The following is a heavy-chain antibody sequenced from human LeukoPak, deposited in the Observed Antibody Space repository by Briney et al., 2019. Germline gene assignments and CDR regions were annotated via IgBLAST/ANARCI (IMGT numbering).Heavy chain of an antibody. Sequence: GGSLRLSCAASGFTFSSYSMNWVRQAPGKGLEWVSSISSSSYIYYADSVKGRFTISRDNAKNSLYLQMNSLRAEDTAVYYCATDYCSGGSCYGYWGQGTLVTVSS. CDR3: ATDYCSGGSCYGY. CDR1: GFTFSSYS. V-gene: IGHV3-21*01. D-gene: IGHD2-15*01. CDR2: ISSSSYI. J-gene: IGHJ4*02.